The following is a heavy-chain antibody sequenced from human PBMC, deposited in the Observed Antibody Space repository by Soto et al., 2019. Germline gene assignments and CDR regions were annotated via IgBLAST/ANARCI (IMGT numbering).Heavy chain of an antibody. D-gene: IGHD2-2*01. CDR2: ISLYSDCT. Sequence: QVQLVQSGGEVKRPGASVKVSCKTSGYTFSNYGITWVRQAPGQPLEWLGWISLYSDCTNYAQKFQGRVSMTTDRSTTTAYMELRSVRSDDTAVYYCARVVPGAEAWFGPWGQGTLVTVSS. V-gene: IGHV1-18*01. CDR1: GYTFSNYG. CDR3: ARVVPGAEAWFGP. J-gene: IGHJ5*02.